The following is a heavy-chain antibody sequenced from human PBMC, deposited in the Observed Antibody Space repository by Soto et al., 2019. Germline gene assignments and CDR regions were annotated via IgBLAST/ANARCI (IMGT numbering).Heavy chain of an antibody. Sequence: SETLSLTCTVSGASISSHYYNWIRQPPGKGLEWIGNLHYSGNTNYNPSLKSRVTISLDTSKNQFSLTLTSVTAADTAVYYCALFSTSRYPSQDYWGQETPVTVSS. CDR3: ALFSTSRYPSQDY. J-gene: IGHJ4*02. D-gene: IGHD6-13*01. CDR1: GASISSHY. CDR2: LHYSGNT. V-gene: IGHV4-59*11.